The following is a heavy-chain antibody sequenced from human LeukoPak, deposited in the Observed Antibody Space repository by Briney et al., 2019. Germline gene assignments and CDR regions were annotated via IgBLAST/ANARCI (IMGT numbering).Heavy chain of an antibody. Sequence: GGSLRLSCAASGVTFSSYAMAWVRQAPGKGLEWISSISSDAAGTRYADSVEGRFTISRDNFKNTVSLQMNSLRGEDTAVYYCAKDQGIYYDSSGYGDAFDIWGQGTMVTVSS. J-gene: IGHJ3*02. CDR3: AKDQGIYYDSSGYGDAFDI. V-gene: IGHV3-23*01. D-gene: IGHD3-22*01. CDR2: ISSDAAGT. CDR1: GVTFSSYA.